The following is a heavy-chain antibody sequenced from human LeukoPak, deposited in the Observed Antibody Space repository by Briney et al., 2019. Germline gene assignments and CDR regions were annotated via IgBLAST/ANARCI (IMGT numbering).Heavy chain of an antibody. Sequence: PGGSLRLSCAASGFTFSSYSMNWVRQAPGKGLEWVSSISSSSSYIYYADSVKGRFTISRDNAKNSLYLQMNSLRAEDTAVYYCARVLTGTKGDWFDPWGQGTLVTVSS. CDR1: GFTFSSYS. V-gene: IGHV3-21*01. J-gene: IGHJ5*02. D-gene: IGHD1-20*01. CDR3: ARVLTGTKGDWFDP. CDR2: ISSSSSYI.